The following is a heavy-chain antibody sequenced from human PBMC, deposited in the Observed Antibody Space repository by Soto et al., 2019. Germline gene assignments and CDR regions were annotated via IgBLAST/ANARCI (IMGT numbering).Heavy chain of an antibody. V-gene: IGHV3-23*01. D-gene: IGHD6-19*01. Sequence: EVQLLESGGGLVQPGGSLRLSCAVSGFTFSTYAMGWVRQAPGKGLEWVSGISGSGGRTYYADSVKGRFTISRDNSKNTLYLQMNNLRAEDTAVYYCAKIAEAVAGTVYGYWGQGTLLTVSS. CDR1: GFTFSTYA. CDR2: ISGSGGRT. CDR3: AKIAEAVAGTVYGY. J-gene: IGHJ4*02.